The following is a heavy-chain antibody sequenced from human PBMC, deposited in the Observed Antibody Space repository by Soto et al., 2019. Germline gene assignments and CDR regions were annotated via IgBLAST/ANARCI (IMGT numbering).Heavy chain of an antibody. CDR1: EGTFNSYA. J-gene: IGHJ4*02. CDR2: IIPYYNTL. V-gene: IGHV1-69*18. D-gene: IGHD6-13*01. CDR3: ASGASRWYPYFFDS. Sequence: QAQLVQSGAEVRKPGSSVKLSCKASEGTFNSYAIAWVRQAPGQGLEWMGRIIPYYNTLNYAQKFQDRVTITADDSTNTVYMELSSLRSDDTAVYFCASGASRWYPYFFDSWAQGTLVTVSS.